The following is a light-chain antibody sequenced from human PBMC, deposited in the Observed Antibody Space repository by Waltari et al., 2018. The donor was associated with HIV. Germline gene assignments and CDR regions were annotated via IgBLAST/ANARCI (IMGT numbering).Light chain of an antibody. J-gene: IGLJ3*02. Sequence: QLVLTQSPSASASLGASVKLTCPLSGGHSNYAIAWHHQQPAKGPRYLMTLNSDGSHSKGDGIPDRFSGSSSGPERYLTISSLRSEDEGDYYCQTWGAGILVFGGGTKLTVL. V-gene: IGLV4-69*01. CDR3: QTWGAGILV. CDR2: LNSDGSH. CDR1: GGHSNYA.